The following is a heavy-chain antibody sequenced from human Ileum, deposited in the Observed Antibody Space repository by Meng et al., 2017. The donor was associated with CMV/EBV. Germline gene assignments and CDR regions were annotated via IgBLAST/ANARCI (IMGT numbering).Heavy chain of an antibody. D-gene: IGHD2-21*01. CDR1: GFNFNIYN. CDR3: ARGGASCGGDCYFNYFDY. J-gene: IGHJ4*02. CDR2: ISGSDSTI. Sequence: GESLKISCSASGFNFNIYNMNWVRRAPGKGLEWVAFISGSDSTIYYADSVKGRFTISRDNAKNSLYLQMNSLRAEDTAVYYCARGGASCGGDCYFNYFDYWGQGTLVTVSS. V-gene: IGHV3-48*04.